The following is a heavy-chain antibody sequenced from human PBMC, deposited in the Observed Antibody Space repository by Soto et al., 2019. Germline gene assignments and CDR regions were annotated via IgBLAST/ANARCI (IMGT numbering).Heavy chain of an antibody. CDR3: ARQQYTVVTAFDV. V-gene: IGHV4-59*07. CDR2: VSYSGKT. CDR1: GGSITPYY. D-gene: IGHD2-15*01. Sequence: QVQLQESGPGLVKTSDTLSLTCTVSGGSITPYYWSWIRQPPGEGLEWIGYVSYSGKTGYNPSLKSRVSMSIDTSKNEFSLKFTSLTAADAATYYCARQQYTVVTAFDVWGQGTTVAGSS. J-gene: IGHJ3*01.